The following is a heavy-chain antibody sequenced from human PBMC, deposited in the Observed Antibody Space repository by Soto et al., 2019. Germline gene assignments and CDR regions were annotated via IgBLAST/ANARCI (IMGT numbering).Heavy chain of an antibody. J-gene: IGHJ4*02. D-gene: IGHD3-22*01. CDR2: ITSSGGGT. V-gene: IGHV3-23*01. CDR1: GFTFGNYA. CDR3: AKTPVEIYDSSGYSFDH. Sequence: GGSLRLSCITSGFTFGNYAMSWVRQAPGKGLEWVSTITSSGGGTYYADSVRGRFSVSRDILRSTMYLQMNNLAAEDSATYYCAKTPVEIYDSSGYSFDHWGQGTMVTVSS.